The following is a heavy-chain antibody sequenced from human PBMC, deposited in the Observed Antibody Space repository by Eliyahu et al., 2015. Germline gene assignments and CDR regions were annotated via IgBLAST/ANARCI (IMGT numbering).Heavy chain of an antibody. CDR3: ARDGELRGRDAFDI. CDR2: ISSSSSYI. J-gene: IGHJ3*02. CDR1: GFXXSSYS. Sequence: EVQLVESGGGLVKPGGSLILSCAASGFXXSSYSMNWVRQAPGKGVGWVSSISSSSSYIYYADSVKGRFTISRDNAKNSLYLQMNSLRAEDTAVYYCARDGELRGRDAFDIWGQGTMVTVSS. D-gene: IGHD1-26*01. V-gene: IGHV3-21*01.